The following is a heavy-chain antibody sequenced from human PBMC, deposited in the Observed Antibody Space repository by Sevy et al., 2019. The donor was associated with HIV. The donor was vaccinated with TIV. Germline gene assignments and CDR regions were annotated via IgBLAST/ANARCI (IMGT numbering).Heavy chain of an antibody. D-gene: IGHD1-26*01. Sequence: SETLSLTCTVSGGSITSLYWNWIRQPPGKGLEWIANIYYNGHINYNPSLKSRVTLSLDTSKNQFYLRLSCVTAADTAMYYCAGENAWGRGYSWGQGTLVTVSS. CDR3: AGENAWGRGYS. CDR1: GGSITSLY. V-gene: IGHV4-59*08. J-gene: IGHJ4*02. CDR2: IYYNGHI.